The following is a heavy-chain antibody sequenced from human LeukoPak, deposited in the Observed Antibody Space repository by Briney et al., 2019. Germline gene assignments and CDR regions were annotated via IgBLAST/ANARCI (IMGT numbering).Heavy chain of an antibody. CDR2: MYYSGNT. CDR3: ARLSNGNPGDY. J-gene: IGHJ4*02. CDR1: GASISSTSYH. D-gene: IGHD2-8*01. Sequence: TSETLSLTCTVSGASISSTSYHWGWIRQPPGKGLEWIGSMYYSGNTYHNPSLKSRVTISLDTSKNQFSLKLNSVTAADTAVYYCARLSNGNPGDYWGQGTLVTVSS. V-gene: IGHV4-39*07.